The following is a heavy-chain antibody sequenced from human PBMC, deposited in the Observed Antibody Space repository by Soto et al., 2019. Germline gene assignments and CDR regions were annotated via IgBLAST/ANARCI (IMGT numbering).Heavy chain of an antibody. J-gene: IGHJ6*01. CDR2: IIPIFGTA. CDR1: GGTFSSYA. CDR3: ASQEIDYYCDSSGYYGMGV. V-gene: IGHV1-69*13. Sequence: GASVKVSCKASGGTFSSYAISWVRQAPGQGLEWMGGIIPIFGTANYAQKFQGRVTITADESTSTAYMELSSLRSEDTAVYYCASQEIDYYCDSSGYYGMGVWGQGTTVAVSS. D-gene: IGHD3-22*01.